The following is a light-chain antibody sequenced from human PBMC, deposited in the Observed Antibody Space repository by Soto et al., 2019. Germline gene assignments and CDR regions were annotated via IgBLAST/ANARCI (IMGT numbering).Light chain of an antibody. CDR3: TSYTTSGTLV. V-gene: IGLV2-14*01. J-gene: IGLJ2*01. CDR2: EVS. CDR1: SSDVGGYNS. Sequence: QSALTQPASVSGSPGQSITISCTGTSSDVGGYNSVAWYQQHPGKAPKLMIYEVSNRPSGISNRFSGSKSGNTASLTISGLQAEDEAHYYCTSYTTSGTLVFGGGTQLTVL.